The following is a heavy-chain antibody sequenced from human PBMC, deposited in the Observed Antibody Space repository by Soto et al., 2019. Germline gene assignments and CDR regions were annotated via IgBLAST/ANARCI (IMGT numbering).Heavy chain of an antibody. CDR2: IYTSGST. CDR3: ARGRYSSRDFYYYGMDV. V-gene: IGHV4-4*07. D-gene: IGHD6-13*01. CDR1: GGSISSYY. J-gene: IGHJ6*02. Sequence: SETLSLTCTVSGGSISSYYWSWIRQPAGKGLEWIGRIYTSGSTNYNPSLKSRVTMSVDTSKNQFSLKLSSVTAADTAVYYCARGRYSSRDFYYYGMDVWGQGTTVTVSS.